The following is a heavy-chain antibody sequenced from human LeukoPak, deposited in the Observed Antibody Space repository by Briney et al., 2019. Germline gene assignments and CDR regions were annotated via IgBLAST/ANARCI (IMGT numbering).Heavy chain of an antibody. CDR1: GFTFSSYA. Sequence: GGSLRLSCAASGFTFSSYAMHWVRQAPGKGLEWVAVISYDGSNKYYADSVKGRFTISRDNSKNTLYLQMNSLRAEDTAVYYCARLGTSLSSSELDYWGQGTLVTVSS. J-gene: IGHJ4*02. CDR2: ISYDGSNK. V-gene: IGHV3-30-3*01. D-gene: IGHD6-6*01. CDR3: ARLGTSLSSSELDY.